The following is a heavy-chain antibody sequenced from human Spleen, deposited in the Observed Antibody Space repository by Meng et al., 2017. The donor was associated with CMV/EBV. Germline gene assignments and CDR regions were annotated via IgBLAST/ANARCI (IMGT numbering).Heavy chain of an antibody. V-gene: IGHV3-48*04. CDR3: GRLRDY. D-gene: IGHD3-10*01. CDR1: GFTFSDYS. Sequence: GGSLRLSCAASGFTFSDYSMNWIRQAPGKGLEWVSFISRSSGIIHYADSVRGRFTISRDNAKNSLYLQMNGLRAEDTAVYYCGRLRDYWGQGTLVTV. J-gene: IGHJ4*02. CDR2: ISRSSGII.